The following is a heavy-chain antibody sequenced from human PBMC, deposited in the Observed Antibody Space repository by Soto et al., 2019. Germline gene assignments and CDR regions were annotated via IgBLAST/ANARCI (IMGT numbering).Heavy chain of an antibody. D-gene: IGHD2-8*01. CDR1: GGSISSGDYY. V-gene: IGHV4-30-4*01. CDR3: ARDEGVSSFDY. J-gene: IGHJ4*02. CDR2: IYYSGST. Sequence: SETLSLTCSVSGGSISSGDYYWSWIRQPPGKGLEWIGCIYYSGSTYYNPSLKSRVSISVDTSKNQFSLNLSSVTAADTAVYYCARDEGVSSFDYWGQGTLVTVPS.